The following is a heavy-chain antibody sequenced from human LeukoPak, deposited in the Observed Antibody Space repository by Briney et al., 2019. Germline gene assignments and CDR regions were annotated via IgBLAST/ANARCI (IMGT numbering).Heavy chain of an antibody. D-gene: IGHD2-15*01. CDR1: GGSISSSSYY. CDR2: IYYSGRT. V-gene: IGHV4-39*01. J-gene: IGHJ4*02. CDR3: ARIRRTMGYCSGGSCANFDS. Sequence: SETLFLTCIVSGGSISSSSYYWGWIRQPPGKGLEWIGSIYYSGRTYYNPSLKSRVTISVDTSKNQFSLKLSPVTAADTAVYYCARIRRTMGYCSGGSCANFDSWGQGTLVTVSS.